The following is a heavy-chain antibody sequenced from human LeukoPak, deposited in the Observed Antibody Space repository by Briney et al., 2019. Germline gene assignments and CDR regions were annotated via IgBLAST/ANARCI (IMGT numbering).Heavy chain of an antibody. CDR3: ARRGTYYYDSSGLPPDY. D-gene: IGHD3-22*01. CDR2: IKQDGSEK. Sequence: GGSLRLSCAASGFTFSSYWMSWVRQAPGKGLEWVANIKQDGSEKYYVDSVKGRFTISRDNAKNSLYLQMNSLRAEDTALYYCARRGTYYYDSSGLPPDYWGQGTLVTVSS. V-gene: IGHV3-7*03. J-gene: IGHJ4*02. CDR1: GFTFSSYW.